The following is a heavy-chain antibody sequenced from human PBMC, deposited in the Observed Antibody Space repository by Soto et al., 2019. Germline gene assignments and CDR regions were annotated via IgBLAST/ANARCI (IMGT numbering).Heavy chain of an antibody. V-gene: IGHV3-33*01. CDR1: GFTFNNYG. J-gene: IGHJ6*02. Sequence: QVQLVESGGGVVQPGGSVRLSCAASGFTFNNYGMHWVRQTPGKGLEWVAVIWNDGSGYYYANSVKGRFTISRDNSKNTLYLQMSSLRAEDTAVYFCARRQISPPTRGAAAARGGMDVWGHWTTVTVSS. CDR3: ARRQISPPTRGAAAARGGMDV. CDR2: IWNDGSGY. D-gene: IGHD6-13*01.